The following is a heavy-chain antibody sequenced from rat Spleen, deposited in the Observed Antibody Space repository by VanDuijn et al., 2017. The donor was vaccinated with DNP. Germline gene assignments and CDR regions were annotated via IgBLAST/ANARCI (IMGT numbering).Heavy chain of an antibody. V-gene: IGHV5-46*01. CDR3: ASRPPPTRGPFDY. D-gene: IGHD1-4*01. CDR2: ISYEGSST. J-gene: IGHJ2*01. Sequence: EVQLVESGGGLVQPGRSMKLSCAASGFTLRSFPMAWVRQAPTKGLEWVASISYEGSSTYYGDSVKGRFTISRDNAKSTLYLQMDSLRSEDTATYYCASRPPPTRGPFDYWGQGVTVTVSS. CDR1: GFTLRSFP.